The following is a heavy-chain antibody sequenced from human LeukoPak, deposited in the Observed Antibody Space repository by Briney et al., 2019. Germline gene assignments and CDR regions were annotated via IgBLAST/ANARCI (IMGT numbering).Heavy chain of an antibody. CDR3: ARFYGDSGTSWFDP. J-gene: IGHJ5*02. CDR1: GGSFSGYY. CDR2: INHSGST. Sequence: SETLSLTCAVYGGSFSGYYWSWIRQPPGKGLEWIGEINHSGSTNYNPSLKSRVTISVDTSKNQFSLKLSSVTAADTAVYYCARFYGDSGTSWFDPWGQGTLVTVSS. D-gene: IGHD4-17*01. V-gene: IGHV4-34*01.